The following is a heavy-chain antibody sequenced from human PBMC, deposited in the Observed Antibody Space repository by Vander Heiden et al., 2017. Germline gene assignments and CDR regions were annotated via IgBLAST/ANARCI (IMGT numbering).Heavy chain of an antibody. CDR2: ISYDGSNK. V-gene: IGHV3-30-3*01. Sequence: QVQLVESGGGVVQPGRSLRLSCAASGVTLSSYAMHWVRQAPGKGLEWVAVISYDGSNKYYADSVKGRFTISRDNSKNTLYLQMNSLRAEDTAVYYCARGYTVTTRGSFDPWGQGTLVTVSS. D-gene: IGHD4-17*01. J-gene: IGHJ5*02. CDR3: ARGYTVTTRGSFDP. CDR1: GVTLSSYA.